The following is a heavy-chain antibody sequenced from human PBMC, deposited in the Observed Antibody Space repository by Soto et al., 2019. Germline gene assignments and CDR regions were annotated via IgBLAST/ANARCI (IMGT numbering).Heavy chain of an antibody. CDR3: AREAGYCRRTSCYRRAFDT. V-gene: IGHV3-74*03. D-gene: IGHD2-2*01. CDR1: GFTFSGHW. Sequence: EVQLVESGGDLVQPGGSLRLSCAASGFTFSGHWMHWVRQVPGKGLEWVSRINTDGGSSAYADSVKGRFTISRDNAKNTLYLQMNGLRAEDTAVYYCAREAGYCRRTSCYRRAFDTWGKGTTVTVSS. J-gene: IGHJ3*02. CDR2: INTDGGSS.